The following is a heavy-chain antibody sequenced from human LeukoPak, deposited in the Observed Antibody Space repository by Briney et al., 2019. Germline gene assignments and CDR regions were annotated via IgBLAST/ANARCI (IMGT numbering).Heavy chain of an antibody. Sequence: GASVKVSCKASRYTFTSYYIHWVRQAPGQGLEWMGGIIPIFGTANYAQKFQGRVTITADESTSTAYMELSSLRSEDTAVYYCARDGATSGSYVDYWGQGTLVTVSS. CDR1: RYTFTSYY. CDR2: IIPIFGTA. D-gene: IGHD1-26*01. CDR3: ARDGATSGSYVDY. V-gene: IGHV1-69*13. J-gene: IGHJ4*02.